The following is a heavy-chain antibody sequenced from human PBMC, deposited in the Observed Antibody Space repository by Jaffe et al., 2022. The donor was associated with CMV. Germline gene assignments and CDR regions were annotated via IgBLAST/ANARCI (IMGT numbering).Heavy chain of an antibody. CDR3: TREREWSSGWFIRGKLDY. CDR2: IRSKAYGGTT. J-gene: IGHJ4*02. D-gene: IGHD6-19*01. CDR1: GFTFGDYA. V-gene: IGHV3-49*04. Sequence: EVQLVESGGGLVQPGRSLRLSCTASGFTFGDYAMSWVRQAPGKGLEWVGFIRSKAYGGTTEYAASVKGRFTISRDDSKSIAYLQMNSLKTEDTAVYYCTREREWSSGWFIRGKLDYWGQGTLVTVSS.